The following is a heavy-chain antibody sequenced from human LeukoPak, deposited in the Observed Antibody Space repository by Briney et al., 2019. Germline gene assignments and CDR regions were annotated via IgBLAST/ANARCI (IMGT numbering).Heavy chain of an antibody. V-gene: IGHV1-8*03. CDR2: MNPNSGNT. J-gene: IGHJ4*02. Sequence: GASVKVSCKASGYTFTSYDINWVRQATGQGLEWMGWMNPNSGNTGYAQKFQGRVTITADKSTSTAYMELSSLRSEDTAVYYCARTEIDGSGARLFDYWGQGTLVTVSS. CDR3: ARTEIDGSGARLFDY. CDR1: GYTFTSYD. D-gene: IGHD3-10*01.